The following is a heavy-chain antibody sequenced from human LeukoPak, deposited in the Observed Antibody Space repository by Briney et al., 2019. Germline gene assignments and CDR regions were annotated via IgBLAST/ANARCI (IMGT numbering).Heavy chain of an antibody. CDR1: GYTFTDYY. Sequence: GASVKVSCKASGYTFTDYYIQWVRQAPGQGLEWMGWISPSGRGANSAQKFQGRVTMTRDTSISTAYMELSRLTSDDTAVYYCASQAASGYYFEYWGQGGLVTVSS. V-gene: IGHV1-2*02. CDR2: ISPSGRGA. CDR3: ASQAASGYYFEY. D-gene: IGHD3-9*01. J-gene: IGHJ4*02.